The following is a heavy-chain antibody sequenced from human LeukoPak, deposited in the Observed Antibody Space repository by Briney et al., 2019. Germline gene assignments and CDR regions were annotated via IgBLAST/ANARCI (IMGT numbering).Heavy chain of an antibody. CDR1: GFTFSSYE. CDR3: ARDRGYYGSGSYNDY. Sequence: GGSLRLSCAASGFTFSSYEMNWVRQAPGKGLEWVSYISSSGSTIYYADSVKGRFTISRDNAKNSLYLQMNSLRAEDTAVYYCARDRGYYGSGSYNDYWGQGTLVTVSS. V-gene: IGHV3-48*03. D-gene: IGHD3-10*01. J-gene: IGHJ4*02. CDR2: ISSSGSTI.